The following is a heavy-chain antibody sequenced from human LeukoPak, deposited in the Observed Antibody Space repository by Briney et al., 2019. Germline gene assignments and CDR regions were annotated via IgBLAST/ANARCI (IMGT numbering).Heavy chain of an antibody. J-gene: IGHJ4*02. CDR2: IYYSGST. Sequence: SETLSLTCTVSGGFISSGGYYWGWIRQLPGKGLEWIGYIYYSGSTYYNLSLKSRVTISVDTSKNQFSLRLRSVTAADTAVYYCARTSIVVVVAAPYYFDYWGQGTLVTVSS. D-gene: IGHD2-15*01. CDR1: GGFISSGGYY. CDR3: ARTSIVVVVAAPYYFDY. V-gene: IGHV4-31*03.